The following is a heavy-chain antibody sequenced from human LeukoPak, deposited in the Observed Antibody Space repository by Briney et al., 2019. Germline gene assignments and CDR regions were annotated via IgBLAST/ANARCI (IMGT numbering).Heavy chain of an antibody. CDR3: ARGHHYYDSSGYLDY. J-gene: IGHJ4*02. CDR1: GFTFSSYA. CDR2: ISYDGSNK. Sequence: GGSLRLSCAASGFTFSSYAMHWVRQAPGKGLEWVAVISYDGSNKYYADSVKGRSTISRDNSKNTLYLQMNSLRAEDTAVYYCARGHHYYDSSGYLDYWGQGTLVTVSS. D-gene: IGHD3-22*01. V-gene: IGHV3-30-3*01.